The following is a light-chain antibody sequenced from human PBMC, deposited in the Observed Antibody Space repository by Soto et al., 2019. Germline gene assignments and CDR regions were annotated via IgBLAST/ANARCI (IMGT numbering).Light chain of an antibody. V-gene: IGKV3-15*01. CDR3: QKYNSWPQIN. J-gene: IGKJ5*01. CDR2: GAY. Sequence: ELLMTHAPAALSVSPVERATLSCKSSQIVSNTLAWYQKKPGQTPRLLIYGAYNRASGIPDRFSGSGSVTEFTLTIRSLQSEDFAVYYCQKYNSWPQINCGKGPRREIK. CDR1: QIVSNT.